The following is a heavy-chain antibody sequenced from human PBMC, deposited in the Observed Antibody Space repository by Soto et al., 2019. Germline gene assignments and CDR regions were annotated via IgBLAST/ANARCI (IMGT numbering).Heavy chain of an antibody. V-gene: IGHV1-46*03. J-gene: IGHJ4*02. CDR2: INHSGGST. D-gene: IGHD4-17*01. CDR1: GYTFTSYY. Sequence: ASVKVSCKASGYTFTSYYMHWVRQAPGQGLEWMGIINHSGGSTSYAQKFQGRVTMTRDTSTSTVYMELSSLRSEDTAVYYCARPKRTSVTTSWSFDYWGQGTLVTVSS. CDR3: ARPKRTSVTTSWSFDY.